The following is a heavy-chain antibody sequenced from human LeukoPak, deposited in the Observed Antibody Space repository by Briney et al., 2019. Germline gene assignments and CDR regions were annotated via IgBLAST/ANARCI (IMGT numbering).Heavy chain of an antibody. CDR2: ISYDGSNK. Sequence: GRSLRLSCAASGFTFSSYGMHWVRQAPGKGLEWVAVISYDGSNKYYADSVKGRFTISRDNSKNTLYLQMNSLRAEDTAVYYCAKDRCGEGNYFDYWGQGTLVTVSS. V-gene: IGHV3-30*18. CDR3: AKDRCGEGNYFDY. CDR1: GFTFSSYG. D-gene: IGHD4-17*01. J-gene: IGHJ4*02.